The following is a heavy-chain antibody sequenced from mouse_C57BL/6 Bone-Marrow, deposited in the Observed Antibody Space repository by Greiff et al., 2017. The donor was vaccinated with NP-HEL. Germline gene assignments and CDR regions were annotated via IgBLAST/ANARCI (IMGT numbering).Heavy chain of an antibody. D-gene: IGHD2-4*01. V-gene: IGHV8-8*01. CDR2: IWWDDDK. Sequence: QVTLKESGPGILQPSQTLSLTCSFSGFSLSTFGMGVGWIRQPSGKGLEWLAHIWWDDDKYYNPALKSRITISTDTSKTHVFLNIANVDHADNATDYCARIGHDYGLAWFAYWGQGTLVTVSA. CDR3: ARIGHDYGLAWFAY. CDR1: GFSLSTFGMG. J-gene: IGHJ3*01.